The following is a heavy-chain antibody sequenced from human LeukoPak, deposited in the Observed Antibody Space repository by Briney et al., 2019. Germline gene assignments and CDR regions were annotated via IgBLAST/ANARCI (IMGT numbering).Heavy chain of an antibody. CDR1: GFTFTSYT. V-gene: IGHV3-74*01. CDR2: IYVDGRTT. J-gene: IGHJ5*02. Sequence: PGGSLRLSCAASGFTFTSYTMYWVRQAPGKGLVWVSRIYVDGRTTNYADSVKGRFTISRDNAKSTVYLEMNSLSVEDTATYYCIRDFRSADLWGQGTLVTVTS. CDR3: IRDFRSADL.